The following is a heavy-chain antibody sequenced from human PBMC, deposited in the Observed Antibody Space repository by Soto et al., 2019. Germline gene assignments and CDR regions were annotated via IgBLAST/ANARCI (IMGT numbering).Heavy chain of an antibody. V-gene: IGHV1-69*02. CDR3: ASVDDETDYHYHMDV. CDR2: IIPVLGIA. Sequence: ASVKVSCKASGGTFSSYTISWVRQAPGQGLEWMGRIIPVLGIANYAQKFQGRVTITADKSTSTAYMELSSLRSEDTAVYYCASVDDETDYHYHMDVWGQGTKVTVSS. J-gene: IGHJ6*03. CDR1: GGTFSSYT. D-gene: IGHD1-1*01.